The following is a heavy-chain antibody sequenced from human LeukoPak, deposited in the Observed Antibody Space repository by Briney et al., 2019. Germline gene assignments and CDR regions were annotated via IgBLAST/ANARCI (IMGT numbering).Heavy chain of an antibody. D-gene: IGHD4-17*01. CDR1: GFTFSSYG. Sequence: QTGGSLRLSCAASGFTFSSYGMHWVRQAPGKGLEWVAVISYDGSNKYYADSVKGRFTISRDNSKNTLYLQMNSLRAEDTAVYYCAKEHDYGDYVDYWGQGTLVTVSS. CDR3: AKEHDYGDYVDY. J-gene: IGHJ4*02. CDR2: ISYDGSNK. V-gene: IGHV3-30*18.